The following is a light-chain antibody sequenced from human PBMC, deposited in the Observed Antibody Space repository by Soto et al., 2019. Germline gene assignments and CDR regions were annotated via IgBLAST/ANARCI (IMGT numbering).Light chain of an antibody. V-gene: IGKV1-9*01. Sequence: IPLTQSPSSLSASVGDRVTITCRASQDIAIYLAWYQQKPGEAPNLLIYAASTLYGGVPSRFSGSGSGTDFALTITSLQAEDFATYYCQQLRMYPSTFGGGTKVEIK. CDR2: AAS. CDR3: QQLRMYPST. J-gene: IGKJ4*01. CDR1: QDIAIY.